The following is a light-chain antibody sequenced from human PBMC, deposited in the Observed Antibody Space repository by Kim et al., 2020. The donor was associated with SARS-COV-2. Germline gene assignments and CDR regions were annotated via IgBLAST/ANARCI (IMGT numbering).Light chain of an antibody. J-gene: IGLJ3*02. CDR2: GNS. CDR3: QSYDSSLSGV. CDR1: SSNIGAGYD. V-gene: IGLV1-40*01. Sequence: QSVLTQPPSVSGAPGQRVTISCTGSSSNIGAGYDVHWYQQLPGTAHKLLIYGNSNRPSGVPDRFSGSKSGTSASLAITGLQAEDEADYYCQSYDSSLSGVFGGGTQLTVL.